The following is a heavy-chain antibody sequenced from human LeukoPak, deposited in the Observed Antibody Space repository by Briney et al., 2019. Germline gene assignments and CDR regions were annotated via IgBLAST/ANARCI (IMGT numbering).Heavy chain of an antibody. V-gene: IGHV5-10-1*01. CDR1: GYSFTSYW. CDR2: FVPGDSST. CDR3: ARQGSYTTSPFDY. D-gene: IGHD2-2*02. J-gene: IGHJ4*02. Sequence: GESGKISCTASGYSFTSYWITWVRQVPGKGLEWMGKFVPGDSSTNYSPSFHGHVTISGDKSISTAYLQWNSLKASDTAMYYCARQGSYTTSPFDYWGQGTLVT.